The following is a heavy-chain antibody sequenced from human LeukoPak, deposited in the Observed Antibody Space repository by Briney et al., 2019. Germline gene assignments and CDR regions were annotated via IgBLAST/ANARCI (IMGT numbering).Heavy chain of an antibody. CDR1: GGTFSSYA. V-gene: IGHV1-69*04. D-gene: IGHD5-12*01. J-gene: IGHJ4*02. CDR3: ARDKSGGPASGYDTIDDY. CDR2: IIPILGIA. Sequence: GASVKVSCKASGGTFSSYAISWVRQAPGQGLEWMGRIIPILGIANYAQKFQGRVTITADKSTSTAYMELSSLRSEDTAVYYCARDKSGGPASGYDTIDDYWGQGTLVTVSS.